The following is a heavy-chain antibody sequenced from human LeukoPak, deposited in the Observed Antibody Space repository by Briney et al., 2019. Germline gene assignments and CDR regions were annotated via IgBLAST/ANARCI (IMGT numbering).Heavy chain of an antibody. CDR1: GGSFSGYY. Sequence: SETLSLTCAVYGGSFSGYYWSWIRQPPGKGLEWIGEINHSRTTNYNPSLKSRVTISVDTSKNQFSLKLSSVTAADTAVYYCARDLLWFGELWFDPWGQGTLVTVSS. D-gene: IGHD3-10*01. V-gene: IGHV4-34*01. CDR2: INHSRTT. J-gene: IGHJ5*02. CDR3: ARDLLWFGELWFDP.